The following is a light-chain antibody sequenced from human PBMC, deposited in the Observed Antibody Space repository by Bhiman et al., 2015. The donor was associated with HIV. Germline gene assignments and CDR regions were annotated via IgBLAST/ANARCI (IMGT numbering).Light chain of an antibody. Sequence: SYELTQPPSVSVSPGQTASITCSGDKLGQTYASWYQGKPGQSPILVIYQDTKRPSGIPERFSGSNSGNTATLTISGTQPMDEADYYCQAWDSKTLYVFGPGTRVTVL. CDR3: QAWDSKTLYV. J-gene: IGLJ1*01. CDR1: KLGQTY. V-gene: IGLV3-1*01. CDR2: QDT.